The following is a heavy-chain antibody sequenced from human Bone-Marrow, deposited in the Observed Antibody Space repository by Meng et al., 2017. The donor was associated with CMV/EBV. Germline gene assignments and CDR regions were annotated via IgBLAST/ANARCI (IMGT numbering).Heavy chain of an antibody. Sequence: ASVKVSCKASGYTFTGYYMHWVRQAPGQGLEWMGWINPNSGGTNYAQKFQGRVTMTGDTSISTAYMELSRLRSDDTAVYYCARGRLIAARRANWFDPWGQGTLVTVSS. CDR1: GYTFTGYY. V-gene: IGHV1-2*02. CDR3: ARGRLIAARRANWFDP. D-gene: IGHD6-6*01. J-gene: IGHJ5*02. CDR2: INPNSGGT.